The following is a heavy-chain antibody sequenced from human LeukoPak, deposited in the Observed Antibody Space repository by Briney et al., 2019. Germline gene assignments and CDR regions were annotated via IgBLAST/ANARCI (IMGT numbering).Heavy chain of an antibody. CDR3: ARSPGWFDP. Sequence: SETLSLTCTVSGGSISSSGYYWGWIRQPPGKGLEWIGSIYYSGSTYYNPSLKSRVTISVDTSKNQFSLKLSSVTAADTAVYYCARSPGWFDPWGQGTLVTVSS. V-gene: IGHV4-39*01. CDR1: GGSISSSGYY. J-gene: IGHJ5*02. CDR2: IYYSGST.